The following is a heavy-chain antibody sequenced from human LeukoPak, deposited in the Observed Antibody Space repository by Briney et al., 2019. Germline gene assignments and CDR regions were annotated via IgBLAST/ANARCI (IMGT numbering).Heavy chain of an antibody. CDR1: GYTFTSYG. CDR3: ARRMSSSSWYSFDY. J-gene: IGHJ4*02. D-gene: IGHD6-13*01. Sequence: ASVKASCKASGYTFTSYGISWVRQAPGQGLEWMGYISAYNGNTNYAQKLQGRVTMTTDTSTSTAYMELRSLRSDDTAVYYCARRMSSSSWYSFDYWGQRTLVTVSS. CDR2: ISAYNGNT. V-gene: IGHV1-18*01.